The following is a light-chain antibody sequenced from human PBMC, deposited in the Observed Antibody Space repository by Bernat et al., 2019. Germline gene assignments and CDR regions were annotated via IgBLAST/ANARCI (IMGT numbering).Light chain of an antibody. J-gene: IGLJ1*01. CDR2: AVT. Sequence: QSALTQPASVSGSPGQSITISCTGTSSDVGAYNYVSWFQQHPDNAPKLMLYAVTNRPSGVSSRFSGSKAGNTASLTISGLQAEDEADYYCVSYTTSSTFVFGTGTKVTVL. V-gene: IGLV2-14*03. CDR3: VSYTTSSTFV. CDR1: SSDVGAYNY.